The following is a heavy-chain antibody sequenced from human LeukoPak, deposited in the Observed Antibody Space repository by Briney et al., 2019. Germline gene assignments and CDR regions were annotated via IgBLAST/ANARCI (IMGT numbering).Heavy chain of an antibody. CDR3: AGGLGITFGGVIALNWFDP. CDR2: IYYSGST. J-gene: IGHJ5*02. Sequence: SETLSLTCTVSGGSISSSCYYWGWIRQPPGKGLEWMGSIYYSGSTYYTPSLKSRVTISVDTSKNLFSLQLSSVTAADTAVYCCAGGLGITFGGVIALNWFDPWGQGTLVTVSS. D-gene: IGHD3-16*02. V-gene: IGHV4-39*01. CDR1: GGSISSSCYY.